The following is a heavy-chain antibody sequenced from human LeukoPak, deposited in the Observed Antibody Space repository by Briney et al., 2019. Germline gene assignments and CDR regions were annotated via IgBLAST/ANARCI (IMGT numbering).Heavy chain of an antibody. J-gene: IGHJ4*02. V-gene: IGHV4-34*01. CDR1: GGFISSYY. Sequence: PSETLSLTCAVSGGFISSYYWSWIRHPPAEELQWSGEINHSGSTNYNPSLKSRVTISVDTSKNQFSLKLSSVTAADTAVYYCARDSSTAGGSCFDYWGQGTLVTVSS. CDR3: ARDSSTAGGSCFDY. D-gene: IGHD3-16*01. CDR2: INHSGST.